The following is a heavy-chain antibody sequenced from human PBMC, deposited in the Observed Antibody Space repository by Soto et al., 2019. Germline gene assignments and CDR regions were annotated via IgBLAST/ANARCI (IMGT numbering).Heavy chain of an antibody. Sequence: QVQLVQSGAEVKKPGSSVKVSCKASGRTFSSYAISWVRQAPGQGLEWMGGIIPIFGTANYAQKFQGRVTITADESTSTAYMEQSRLRSEDTAVYYWSRGRYYDFWSGYSGYYFDYWGQGTLVTVSS. D-gene: IGHD3-3*01. CDR3: SRGRYYDFWSGYSGYYFDY. CDR2: IIPIFGTA. V-gene: IGHV1-69*01. CDR1: GRTFSSYA. J-gene: IGHJ4*02.